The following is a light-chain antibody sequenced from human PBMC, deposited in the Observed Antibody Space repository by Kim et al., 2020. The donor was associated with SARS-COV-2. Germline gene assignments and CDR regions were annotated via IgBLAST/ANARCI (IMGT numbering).Light chain of an antibody. J-gene: IGKJ2*01. V-gene: IGKV2-28*01. Sequence: DIVMTQSPLSLPVTPGEPASISCRSSQSLLHSNGYNYLDWYLQKPGQSPQLLIYLGSNRASGVPDRFSGSGSGTDFTLKISRVEAEDVGVYYCMQALQTPGGYTFGQGTKLEI. CDR3: MQALQTPGGYT. CDR1: QSLLHSNGYNY. CDR2: LGS.